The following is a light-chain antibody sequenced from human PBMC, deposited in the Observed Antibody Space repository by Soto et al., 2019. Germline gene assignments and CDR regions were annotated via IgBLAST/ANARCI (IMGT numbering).Light chain of an antibody. CDR3: QQYNSYLYT. V-gene: IGKV1-5*01. J-gene: IGKJ2*01. CDR1: QDINRW. Sequence: DIQMTQSPSTLSASVGDRVTITCRASQDINRWLAWYQQKPGKAPKILIYNADTLESGVPSRFSGSGSGAEFTLTISSLQPDDVATYYCQQYNSYLYTFGQGTKVDIK. CDR2: NAD.